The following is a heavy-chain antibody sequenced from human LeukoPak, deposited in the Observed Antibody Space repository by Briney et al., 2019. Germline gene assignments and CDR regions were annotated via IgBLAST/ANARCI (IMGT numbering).Heavy chain of an antibody. CDR1: GGSISSSSYY. D-gene: IGHD1-26*01. CDR3: ASKSKWELLGEHAFDI. J-gene: IGHJ3*02. V-gene: IGHV4-39*07. CDR2: IYYSGST. Sequence: PSETLSLTCTVSGGSISSSSYYWGWIRQPPGKGLEWIGSIYYSGSTYYNPSLKSRVTISVDTSKNQFSLKLSSVTAADTAVYYCASKSKWELLGEHAFDIWGQGTMVTVSS.